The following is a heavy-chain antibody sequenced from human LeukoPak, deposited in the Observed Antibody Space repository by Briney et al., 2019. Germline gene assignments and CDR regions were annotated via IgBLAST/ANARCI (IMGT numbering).Heavy chain of an antibody. D-gene: IGHD3-10*02. CDR3: AGRREPWSSVRVGWYFDL. CDR2: IYYSGST. CDR1: GGSISSYY. V-gene: IGHV4-59*08. J-gene: IGHJ2*01. Sequence: SETLSLTCTVSGGSISSYYWSWIRQPPGKGLEWIGYIYYSGSTNYNPSLKSRVTISVDTSKNQFSLKLSSVTAADTAVYYCAGRREPWSSVRVGWYFDLWGRGTLVTVSS.